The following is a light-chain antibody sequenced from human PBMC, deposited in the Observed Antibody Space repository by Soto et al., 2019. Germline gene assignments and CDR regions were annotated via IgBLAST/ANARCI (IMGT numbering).Light chain of an antibody. V-gene: IGKV1-5*01. CDR2: DAS. CDR1: QSISSW. CDR3: QQYTSYSYT. Sequence: DIQMTQSPSTLSASVGDRVTITCRASQSISSWLAWYQQKPGKAPKLLIYDASSLESGVPSRFSGSGSGTEFTLTISSLQPDDFAPYYCQQYTSYSYTFGQGTKLEIK. J-gene: IGKJ2*01.